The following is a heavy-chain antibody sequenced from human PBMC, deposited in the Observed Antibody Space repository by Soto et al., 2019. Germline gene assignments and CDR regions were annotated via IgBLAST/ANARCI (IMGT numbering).Heavy chain of an antibody. V-gene: IGHV3-66*01. CDR3: AWDDVLCDGGRCYGIPLDV. CDR1: GFTVSSKY. Sequence: EVQLVESGGGLVQPGWSLRLSCAASGFTVSSKYMTWVRQAPGKGLEWVSLIKSGGTTYYADPVKGRITISRDTSENTRNLQPDRLRVEETAVSYCAWDDVLCDGGRCYGIPLDVWGKGNTVTVSS. J-gene: IGHJ6*04. CDR2: IKSGGTT. D-gene: IGHD2-15*01.